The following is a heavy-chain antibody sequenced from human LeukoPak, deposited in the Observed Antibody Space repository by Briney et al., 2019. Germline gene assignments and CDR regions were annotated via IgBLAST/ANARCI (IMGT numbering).Heavy chain of an antibody. CDR2: IIPIFGTA. Sequence: SVKVSCKASGGTFSSYAISWVRQAPGQGLEWMGGIIPIFGTANYAQKFQGRVTITADESASTAYMELSSLRSEDTAVYYCARDRGYYYGSGSKYYFDYWGQGTLVTVSS. J-gene: IGHJ4*02. D-gene: IGHD3-10*01. V-gene: IGHV1-69*13. CDR1: GGTFSSYA. CDR3: ARDRGYYYGSGSKYYFDY.